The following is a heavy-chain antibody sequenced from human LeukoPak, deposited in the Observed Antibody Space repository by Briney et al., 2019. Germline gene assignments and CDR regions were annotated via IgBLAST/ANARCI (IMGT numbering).Heavy chain of an antibody. J-gene: IGHJ2*01. D-gene: IGHD6-19*01. CDR2: IYTSGST. Sequence: KPSETLSLTCTVSGGSISSYYWSWIRQPAGKGLEWIGRIYTSGSTNYNPSLKSRVTMSVDTSKNQFSLKLSSETAADTAVYYCARWKSSGWYWYFDLWGRGTLVTVSS. V-gene: IGHV4-4*07. CDR3: ARWKSSGWYWYFDL. CDR1: GGSISSYY.